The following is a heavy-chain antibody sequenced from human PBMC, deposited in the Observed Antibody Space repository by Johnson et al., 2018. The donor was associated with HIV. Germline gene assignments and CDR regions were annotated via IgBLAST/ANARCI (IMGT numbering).Heavy chain of an antibody. CDR3: ARETLGYCSSTSCYAFDI. CDR1: GFTVSNNY. D-gene: IGHD2-2*01. CDR2: IYSGGST. Sequence: VQLVESGGGLVQPGGSLRLSCAASGFTVSNNYMSWVRQAPGKGLEWVSVIYSGGSTYYADSVKGRFTISRDNSKNTLYLQMNSLRAEAPAVYYCARETLGYCSSTSCYAFDIWGQGTMVTVSS. V-gene: IGHV3-66*01. J-gene: IGHJ3*02.